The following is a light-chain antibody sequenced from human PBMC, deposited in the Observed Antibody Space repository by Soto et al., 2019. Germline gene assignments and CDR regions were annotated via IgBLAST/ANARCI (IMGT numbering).Light chain of an antibody. CDR2: TSS. Sequence: DIQMTQSPSSLSASVGVRVTITCRASQDIRNDLACYQQKPGKAPQRLLYTSSSLQSGVPSRFRGSGSGTEFTLTISILQPEDFTTYYCRQHNTYPRTFGQGTKVQIK. CDR1: QDIRND. V-gene: IGKV1-17*01. J-gene: IGKJ1*01. CDR3: RQHNTYPRT.